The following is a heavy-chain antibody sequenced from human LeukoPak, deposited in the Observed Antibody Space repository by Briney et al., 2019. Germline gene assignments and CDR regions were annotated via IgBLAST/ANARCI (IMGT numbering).Heavy chain of an antibody. D-gene: IGHD3-22*01. CDR1: GYTFTSYY. CDR3: ARMGYDSSGYGGAFDI. V-gene: IGHV1-46*01. Sequence: GASVKVSCKASGYTFTSYYMHWVRQAPGQGLEWVGIINPSGGSTSYAQKFQGRVTMTRDTSTSTVYMELSSLRSEDTAVYYCARMGYDSSGYGGAFDIWGQGTMVTVSS. J-gene: IGHJ3*02. CDR2: INPSGGST.